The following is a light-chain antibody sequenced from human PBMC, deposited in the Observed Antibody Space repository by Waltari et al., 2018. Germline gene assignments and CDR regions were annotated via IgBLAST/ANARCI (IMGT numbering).Light chain of an antibody. CDR2: DAS. CDR3: QQRSIWPVT. CDR1: QSVRSY. J-gene: IGKJ4*01. V-gene: IGKV3-11*01. Sequence: EIVLTQSPATLSLSPGERATLSCRASQSVRSYLAWYQQKPGQAPRLLIYDASNRVTGIPARFSGSGSGTDFTLTISSLDPEDFAVYYCQQRSIWPVTFGGGTKVEIK.